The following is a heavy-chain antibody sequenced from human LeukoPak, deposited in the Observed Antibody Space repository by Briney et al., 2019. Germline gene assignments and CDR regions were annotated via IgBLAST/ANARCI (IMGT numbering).Heavy chain of an antibody. D-gene: IGHD1-1*01. CDR1: GGSFSGYY. CDR3: ARGRTTNYYYYYYYMDV. Sequence: SQTLSLTCTVYGGSFSGYYWSWIRQPAGKGLEWIGRIYTSGSTNYNPSLKSRVTISVDTSKNQFSLKLSSVTAADTAVYYCARGRTTNYYYYYYYMDVWGKGTTVTVSS. V-gene: IGHV4-4*07. J-gene: IGHJ6*03. CDR2: IYTSGST.